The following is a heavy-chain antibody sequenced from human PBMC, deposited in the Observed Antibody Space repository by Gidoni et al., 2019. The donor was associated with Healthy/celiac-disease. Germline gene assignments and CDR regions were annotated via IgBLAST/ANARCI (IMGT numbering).Heavy chain of an antibody. CDR1: GFTFSSYS. Sequence: EVQLVESGGGLVKPGGSLRLSCAASGFTFSSYSMNWVCQAPGKGLEWVSSISSSSSYIYYADSVKGRFTISRDNAKNSLYLQMNSLRAEDTAVYYCARGAKYYYYGMDVWGQGTTVTVSS. J-gene: IGHJ6*02. CDR2: ISSSSSYI. CDR3: ARGAKYYYYGMDV. V-gene: IGHV3-21*01.